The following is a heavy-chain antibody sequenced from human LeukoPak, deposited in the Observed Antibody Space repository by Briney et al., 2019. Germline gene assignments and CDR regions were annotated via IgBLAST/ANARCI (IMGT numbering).Heavy chain of an antibody. CDR3: AKDNLDSYYGMDV. J-gene: IGHJ6*02. CDR1: GFTFDDYT. V-gene: IGHV3-43*01. CDR2: ISWDGGST. D-gene: IGHD3-22*01. Sequence: GGSLRLSCAASGFTFDDYTMHWVRQAPGEGLEWVSLISWDGGSTYYADSVKGRFTISRDNSKNSLYLQMNSLRTEDTALYYCAKDNLDSYYGMDVWGQGTTVTVSS.